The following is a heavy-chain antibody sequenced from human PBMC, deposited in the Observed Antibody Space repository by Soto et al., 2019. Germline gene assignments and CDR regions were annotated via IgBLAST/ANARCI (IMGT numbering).Heavy chain of an antibody. J-gene: IGHJ4*02. CDR2: DSAYNRNT. CDR3: AGVRQWEPLPY. D-gene: IGHD1-26*01. V-gene: IGHV1-18*04. CDR1: GYTFTNYG. Sequence: QVQLVQSGAEVKKPGASVKVSYKTYGYTFTNYGITLVRQAPGQGLEWMGWDSAYNRNTNYAQKFQDRVTMTTDTSPRTAYMELRSLTSDDTDVYFCAGVRQWEPLPYWGQRTLVTVSS.